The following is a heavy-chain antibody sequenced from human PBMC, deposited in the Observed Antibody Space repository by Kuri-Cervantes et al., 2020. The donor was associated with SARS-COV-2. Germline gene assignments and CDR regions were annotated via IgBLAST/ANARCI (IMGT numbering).Heavy chain of an antibody. Sequence: ASVKVSCKASGYTFTSYAMNWVRQAPGQGLEWMGWINTNTGNPTYAQGFTGRFFFSLDTSVSTAYLQISSLKAEDTAVYYFAGDEKGVFDYWGQGTLVTVSS. V-gene: IGHV7-4-1*02. J-gene: IGHJ4*02. CDR3: AGDEKGVFDY. CDR2: INTNTGNP. CDR1: GYTFTSYA.